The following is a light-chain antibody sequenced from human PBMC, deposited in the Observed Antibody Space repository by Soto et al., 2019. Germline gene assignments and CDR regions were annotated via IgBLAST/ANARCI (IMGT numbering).Light chain of an antibody. Sequence: QSVLTQPPSASGTPGQRVTISCSGSSSNIGSNTVNWYQQLPGTAPKLLIYSSNQRPSGVPDRFSGSKSGTSASLAISGLQSEDEADYYCAAWDDSLHGPVFGTGTKLTVL. CDR1: SSNIGSNT. CDR2: SSN. V-gene: IGLV1-44*01. CDR3: AAWDDSLHGPV. J-gene: IGLJ1*01.